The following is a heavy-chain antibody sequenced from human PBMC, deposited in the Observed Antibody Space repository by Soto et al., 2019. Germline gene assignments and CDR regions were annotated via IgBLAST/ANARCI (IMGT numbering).Heavy chain of an antibody. CDR2: IIPIFGTA. V-gene: IGHV1-69*01. D-gene: IGHD3-10*01. CDR1: GGTFSSYA. CDR3: ARDRASPIWSGEPHGMDV. J-gene: IGHJ6*02. Sequence: QVQLVQSGAEVKKPGSSVKVSCKASGGTFSSYAISWVRQAPGQGLEWMGGIIPIFGTANYAQKFQGRVTITADESTSTAYMELSSLRSEDTAVYYCARDRASPIWSGEPHGMDVWGQGTTVTVSS.